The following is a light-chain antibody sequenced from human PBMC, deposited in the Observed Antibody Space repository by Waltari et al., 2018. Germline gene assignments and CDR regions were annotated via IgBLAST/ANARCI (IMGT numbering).Light chain of an antibody. CDR1: RSNIGGNF. Sequence: QSVLTQPPSASGTPGQRVTISCSGSRSNIGGNFVYWYQQFPGTAPKLLIYRNDQRPSGVPARFSGSKSGTSASLAISGLRSEDEADYHCAAWDDSLSGWVFGGGTKVTVL. V-gene: IGLV1-47*01. CDR3: AAWDDSLSGWV. J-gene: IGLJ3*02. CDR2: RND.